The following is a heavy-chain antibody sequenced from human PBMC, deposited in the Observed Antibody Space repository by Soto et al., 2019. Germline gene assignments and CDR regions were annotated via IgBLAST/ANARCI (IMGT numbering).Heavy chain of an antibody. Sequence: GGSLRLSCAASGFTFSSYDMHWVRQATGKGLEWVSAIGTAGDTYYPGSVKGRFTISRENAKNSLYLQMNSLRAEDTAVYYCARGLGPIDSSGYYFGGIYYWGQGTLVTVSS. CDR2: IGTAGDT. V-gene: IGHV3-13*01. J-gene: IGHJ4*02. CDR1: GFTFSSYD. CDR3: ARGLGPIDSSGYYFGGIYY. D-gene: IGHD3-22*01.